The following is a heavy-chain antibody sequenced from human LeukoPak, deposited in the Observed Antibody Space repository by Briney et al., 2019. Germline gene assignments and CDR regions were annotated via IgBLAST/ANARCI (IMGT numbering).Heavy chain of an antibody. V-gene: IGHV4-59*01. D-gene: IGHD5-12*01. CDR2: IYYSGST. J-gene: IGHJ4*02. Sequence: PSETLSLTCTVSGGSISSYYWSWIRQPPGKGLEWIGYIYYSGSTNYNPSLKSRVTVSVDTSKNQCSLKLSSVTAADTAVYYCARFEGVATFDYWGQGTLVTVSS. CDR1: GGSISSYY. CDR3: ARFEGVATFDY.